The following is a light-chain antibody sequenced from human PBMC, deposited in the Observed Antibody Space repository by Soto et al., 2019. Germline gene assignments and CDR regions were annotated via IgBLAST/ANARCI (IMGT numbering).Light chain of an antibody. CDR2: SNN. CDR3: SAWDDSLNGRV. J-gene: IGLJ2*01. Sequence: QAVVTQPPSASGTPGQRVTISCSGSSSNIGSNYVNWYQHLPGTAPKLLIYSNNQRPSGVPDRFSGSKSDTSASLAVSGLQSEDEADYYCSAWDDSLNGRVFGGGTKLTVL. V-gene: IGLV1-44*01. CDR1: SSNIGSNY.